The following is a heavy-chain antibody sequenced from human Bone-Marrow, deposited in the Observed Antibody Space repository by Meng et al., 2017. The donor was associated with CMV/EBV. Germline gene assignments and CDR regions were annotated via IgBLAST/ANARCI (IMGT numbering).Heavy chain of an antibody. Sequence: GESLKISCEASGFTFSNAWMTWVRQAPGKGLEWVGRIKSRPDGGTTDHAAPVTGRFTISRDDSKNTLDLQMKSLKTEDTAVYYCTREVWSGSYYVGDYYFDYWGQGTLVTVSS. D-gene: IGHD1-26*01. J-gene: IGHJ4*02. CDR1: GFTFSNAW. CDR2: IKSRPDGGTT. V-gene: IGHV3-15*01. CDR3: TREVWSGSYYVGDYYFDY.